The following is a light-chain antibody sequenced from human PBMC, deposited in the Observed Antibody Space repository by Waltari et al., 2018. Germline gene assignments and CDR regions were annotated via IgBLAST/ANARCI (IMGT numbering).Light chain of an antibody. CDR1: QSISIW. CDR3: QHYNNYPVA. V-gene: IGKV1-5*03. CDR2: KSS. J-gene: IGKJ2*01. Sequence: DIQMTQSLSTLSASVGDRVSITCRASQSISIWLAWYQQKSGRAPKLLISKSSSLEYGVPSRFSGSGSGTEFTLTITNLQPDDFATYYCQHYNNYPVAFGPGTKLEIK.